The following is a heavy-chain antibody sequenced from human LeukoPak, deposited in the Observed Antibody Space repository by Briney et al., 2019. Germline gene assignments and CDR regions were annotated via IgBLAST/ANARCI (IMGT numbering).Heavy chain of an antibody. CDR2: IFYSGST. D-gene: IGHD5-18*01. J-gene: IGHJ4*02. CDR1: GGSISTSSYY. Sequence: SETLSLTCTVSGGSISTSSYYWGWVRQPPGKGLEWIGNIFYSGSTYYSPSLKSRVTISLDTSRNQFSLKLNSVTAADTAVYYCARVDTAMVGFDYWGQGTLVTVSS. CDR3: ARVDTAMVGFDY. V-gene: IGHV4-39*07.